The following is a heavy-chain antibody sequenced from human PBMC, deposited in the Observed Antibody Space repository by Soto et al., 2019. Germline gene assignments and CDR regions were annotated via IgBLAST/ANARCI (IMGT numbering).Heavy chain of an antibody. CDR3: ATDTYSSSPSYMDV. D-gene: IGHD6-19*01. Sequence: EVHLVESGGGLVQPGRSLRLSCAASGFTFDDYSMHWVRQVPGKGLEWVSGISWNSGNIGYADSVKGRFTISRDNAKNTLYLQMNSLRVEDAALYFCATDTYSSSPSYMDVWGKGTTVTVSS. CDR1: GFTFDDYS. V-gene: IGHV3-9*01. J-gene: IGHJ6*03. CDR2: ISWNSGNI.